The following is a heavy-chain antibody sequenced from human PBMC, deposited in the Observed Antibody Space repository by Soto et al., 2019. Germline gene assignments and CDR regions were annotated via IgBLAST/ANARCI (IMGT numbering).Heavy chain of an antibody. V-gene: IGHV4-4*07. D-gene: IGHD5-12*01. J-gene: IGHJ4*02. Sequence: LSLTCTVSGDSISNYYWSWIRQPAGKGLEWIGRIYTSGSTDYNPSLKSRVTISIDTSKNQFSLKVTSMTAADTAVYYCARERREQIHDGYDIDYWGQGTLVTVSS. CDR2: IYTSGST. CDR3: ARERREQIHDGYDIDY. CDR1: GDSISNYY.